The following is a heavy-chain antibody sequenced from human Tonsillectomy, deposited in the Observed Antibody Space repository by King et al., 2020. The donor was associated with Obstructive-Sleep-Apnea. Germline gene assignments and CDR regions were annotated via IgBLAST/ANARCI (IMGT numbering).Heavy chain of an antibody. CDR2: IKQDGSEK. CDR3: ARDREGIAAAGPDDY. CDR1: GFTFSSYW. J-gene: IGHJ4*02. D-gene: IGHD6-13*01. V-gene: IGHV3-7*03. Sequence: VQLVESGGGLVQPGGSLRLSCAASGFTFSSYWMSWVRQAPGKGLEWVANIKQDGSEKYYVDSVKGRFTISRDNAKNSLFLQMNSRRAEDTAVYYCARDREGIAAAGPDDYWGQGTLVTVSS.